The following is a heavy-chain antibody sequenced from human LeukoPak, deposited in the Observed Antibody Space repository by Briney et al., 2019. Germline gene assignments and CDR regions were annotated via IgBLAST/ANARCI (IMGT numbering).Heavy chain of an antibody. Sequence: ASVKASCKASGYTFTGYYMHWVRQAPGQGLEWMGWINPNSGGTNYAQKFQGRVTMTRDTSISTAYMELSRLRSDDTAVYYCARVVNNWTSHTTYYYYGMDVWGQGTTVTVSS. CDR3: ARVVNNWTSHTTYYYYGMDV. V-gene: IGHV1-2*02. CDR2: INPNSGGT. CDR1: GYTFTGYY. J-gene: IGHJ6*02. D-gene: IGHD1-1*01.